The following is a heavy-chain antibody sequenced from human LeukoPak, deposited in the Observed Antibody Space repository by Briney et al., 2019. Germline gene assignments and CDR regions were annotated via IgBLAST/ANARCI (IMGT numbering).Heavy chain of an antibody. D-gene: IGHD6-13*01. CDR2: IYYSGST. Sequence: TSETLSLTCIVSGGSISSYYWSWIRQPPGKGLEWIGYIYYSGSTNYNPSLKSRVTISVDTSKNQFSLKLSSVTAADTAVYYCARDPGQQLPFGYFDYWGQGTLVTVSS. CDR1: GGSISSYY. V-gene: IGHV4-59*12. CDR3: ARDPGQQLPFGYFDY. J-gene: IGHJ4*02.